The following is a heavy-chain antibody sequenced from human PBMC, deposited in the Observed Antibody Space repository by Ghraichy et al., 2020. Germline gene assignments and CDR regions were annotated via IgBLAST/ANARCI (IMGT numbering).Heavy chain of an antibody. J-gene: IGHJ4*02. CDR1: GFTFSDHY. CDR3: AGDRRHQAHSYFDY. V-gene: IGHV3-72*01. Sequence: GGSPRLSCAASGFTFSDHYMDWVRQAPGKGLEWVGRTRNKADSYTTAYAASVQGTFTISRDDSTNSLYLQMNSLKTADTAVYFCAGDRRHQAHSYFDYWGQGTLVTVSS. CDR2: TRNKADSYTT.